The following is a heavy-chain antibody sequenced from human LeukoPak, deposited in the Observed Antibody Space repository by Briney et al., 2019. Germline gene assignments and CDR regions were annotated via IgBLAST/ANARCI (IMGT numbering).Heavy chain of an antibody. D-gene: IGHD6-19*01. CDR2: INPSGGST. V-gene: IGHV1-46*01. J-gene: IGHJ6*03. CDR1: GYTFTGYY. Sequence: GASVKVSCKASGYTFTGYYMHWVRQAPGQGLEWMGIINPSGGSTSYAQKFQGRVTMTRDMSTSTVYMELSSLRSEDTAVYYCARGGRSSGWSRPPYYYYYMDVWGKGTTVTVSS. CDR3: ARGGRSSGWSRPPYYYYYMDV.